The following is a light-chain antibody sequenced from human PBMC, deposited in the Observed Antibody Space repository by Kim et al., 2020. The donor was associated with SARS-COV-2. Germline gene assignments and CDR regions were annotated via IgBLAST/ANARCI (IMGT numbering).Light chain of an antibody. V-gene: IGLV3-19*01. J-gene: IGLJ1*01. CDR1: SLRKYY. CDR2: NKN. CDR3: NSRTNIVDRLGV. Sequence: SSELTQDPAVSVALGQTVRITCQGDSLRKYYGAWYQQKPGRAPVLLIYNKNNRPSGIPNRFPASTSGNPASLPTTGPRGEAGAAFTSNSRTNIVDRLGVF.